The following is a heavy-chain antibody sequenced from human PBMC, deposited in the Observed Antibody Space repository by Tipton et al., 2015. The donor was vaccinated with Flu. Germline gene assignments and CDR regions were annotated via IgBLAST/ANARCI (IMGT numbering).Heavy chain of an antibody. D-gene: IGHD2-15*01. V-gene: IGHV4-61*02. CDR1: GGSVNSDNNY. J-gene: IGHJ6*02. CDR2: IHGSGGS. CDR3: ARLYTTAGWYYGMDV. Sequence: TLSLTCTVSGGSVNSDNNYWSWIRQPAGKGLEWIGRIHGSGGSNYNPSLRGRVTISADTSKNQFSLNPRSVTAADTAVYYCARLYTTAGWYYGMDVWGQGTAVTVSS.